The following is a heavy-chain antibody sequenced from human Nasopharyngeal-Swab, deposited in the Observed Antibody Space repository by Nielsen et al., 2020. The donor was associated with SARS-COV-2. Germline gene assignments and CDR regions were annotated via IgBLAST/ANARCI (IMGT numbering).Heavy chain of an antibody. J-gene: IGHJ3*02. CDR3: ARVTAYGFDI. Sequence: GESLKISCAASGFSFSSYWMSWVRQAPGKGLEWVANINLYGSQKNFVDSVKGRFTISRDNAKNVVYLQMNTMRAEDTAVHYCARVTAYGFDIWGQGTMVTVSS. V-gene: IGHV3-7*01. D-gene: IGHD3-16*01. CDR2: INLYGSQK. CDR1: GFSFSSYW.